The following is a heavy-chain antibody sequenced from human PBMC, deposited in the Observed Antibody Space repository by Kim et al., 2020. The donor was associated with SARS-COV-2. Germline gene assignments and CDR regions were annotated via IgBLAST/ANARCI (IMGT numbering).Heavy chain of an antibody. Sequence: GGSLRLSCAASGFTFRTYSMNWVRQAPGKGLEWVSYISSSSSTIYYADSVKGRFTISRDNAKNSLYLQMNSLRAEDTAVYYCARDRGAMASDSWGQGTLVTASS. CDR2: ISSSSSTI. J-gene: IGHJ4*02. D-gene: IGHD5-18*01. V-gene: IGHV3-48*04. CDR3: ARDRGAMASDS. CDR1: GFTFRTYS.